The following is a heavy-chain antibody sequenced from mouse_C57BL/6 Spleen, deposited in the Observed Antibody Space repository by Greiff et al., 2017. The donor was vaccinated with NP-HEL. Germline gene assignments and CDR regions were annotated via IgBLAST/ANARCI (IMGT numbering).Heavy chain of an antibody. Sequence: QVQLEQSGAELVRPGASVTLSCKASGYTFTDYEMHWVKPTPVHGLEWIGAIAPETGGTAYNQKVKGKAILTADKSSSTAYMELRSLTSEDSAVYYCTLRFAYWGQGTLVTVSA. J-gene: IGHJ3*01. V-gene: IGHV1-15*01. CDR3: TLRFAY. CDR1: GYTFTDYE. CDR2: IAPETGGT.